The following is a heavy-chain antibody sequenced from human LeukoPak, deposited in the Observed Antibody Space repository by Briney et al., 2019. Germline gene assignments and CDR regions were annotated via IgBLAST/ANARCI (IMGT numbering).Heavy chain of an antibody. CDR2: ISGSGEST. J-gene: IGHJ4*02. CDR3: AREHWDFDY. D-gene: IGHD7-27*01. V-gene: IGHV3-23*01. CDR1: GFTFSNYA. Sequence: PGGPLRLSCAASGFTFSNYAITWIRQAPGKGLEWVSEISGSGESTYYGDSVKGRFTISRDNSKNTLYLQMNSLRAGDTAVYYCAREHWDFDYWGQGTLVTVSS.